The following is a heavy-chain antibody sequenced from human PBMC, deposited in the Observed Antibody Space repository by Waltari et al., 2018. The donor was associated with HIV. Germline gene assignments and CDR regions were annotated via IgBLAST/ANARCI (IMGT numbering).Heavy chain of an antibody. CDR3: ARARGDILNAHYKQAHADAFDI. CDR1: GGSFSAYY. CDR2: INHSGNT. Sequence: QVQLQQWGAGLLKPSESLSLTCAVYGGSFSAYYWNWIRQSSGKGLEWIGEINHSGNTNYNPSLKSRLTISVDTSKNQFSLNLTSVTAADTAVYYCARARGDILNAHYKQAHADAFDIWGQGTMVTVSS. J-gene: IGHJ3*02. D-gene: IGHD3-9*01. V-gene: IGHV4-34*01.